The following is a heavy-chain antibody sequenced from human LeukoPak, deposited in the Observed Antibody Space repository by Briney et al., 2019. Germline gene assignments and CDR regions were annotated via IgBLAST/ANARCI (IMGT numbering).Heavy chain of an antibody. V-gene: IGHV5-51*01. J-gene: IGHJ4*02. CDR3: TRYQVPPGRDYFDY. CDR1: GYNFASYW. D-gene: IGHD2-2*01. CDR2: INPGDSDT. Sequence: GESLKISGKGSGYNFASYWIGWVRQMPGKGLEWMGNINPGDSDTRYSPSFQGQVTMTVDKSINTAYLYWSSLKASDTAMYYCTRYQVPPGRDYFDYWGQGTLVTVSS.